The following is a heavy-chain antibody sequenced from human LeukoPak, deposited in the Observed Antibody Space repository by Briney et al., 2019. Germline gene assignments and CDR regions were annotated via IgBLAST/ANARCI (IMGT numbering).Heavy chain of an antibody. V-gene: IGHV3-21*01. CDR2: ISSSSSYI. CDR3: ARGDCSGGSCYQA. D-gene: IGHD2-15*01. CDR1: GFTFRSYS. Sequence: GGSLRLFCAASGFTFRSYSMNWVRQAPRKGLEWGSSISSSSSYIYYADSVKGRFTISRDNAKNSLYLRMNSLRAEDTAVYYCARGDCSGGSCYQAWGQGTLVTVSS. J-gene: IGHJ4*02.